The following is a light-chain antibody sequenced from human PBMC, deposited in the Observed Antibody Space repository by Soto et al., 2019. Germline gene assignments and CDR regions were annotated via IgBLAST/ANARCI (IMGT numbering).Light chain of an antibody. CDR1: QSINIW. J-gene: IGKJ1*01. Sequence: DIQMTQSPSTLSASVGDRVTITCRASQSINIWLAWYQQKPGKAPKLLIYKASTLKSGVPSRFSGSGSGTEFTLTISSLQPDDFATYYCQHYNSYSEAFGQGTKVDNK. CDR2: KAS. CDR3: QHYNSYSEA. V-gene: IGKV1-5*03.